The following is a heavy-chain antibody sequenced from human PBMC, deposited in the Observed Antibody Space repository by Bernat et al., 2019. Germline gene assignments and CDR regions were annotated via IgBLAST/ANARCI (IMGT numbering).Heavy chain of an antibody. CDR1: GFPFGSYW. CDR3: ARGSPGYSSSWYLNY. D-gene: IGHD6-13*01. J-gene: IGHJ4*02. CDR2: IQQDGSET. V-gene: IGHV3-7*03. Sequence: ELQLVESGGGLVQLGGSLRLSCAASGFPFGSYWMSWFRQAPGKGREWVANIQQDGSETYYVDSVKGRFIISRDNAKNSLYLQMSSLRAEDTALYYCARGSPGYSSSWYLNYWGQGTLVTVSS.